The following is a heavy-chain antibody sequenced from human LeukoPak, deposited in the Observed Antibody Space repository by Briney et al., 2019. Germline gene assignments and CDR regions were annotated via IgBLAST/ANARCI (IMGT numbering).Heavy chain of an antibody. CDR3: ARDYGDYVGGNWFDP. D-gene: IGHD4-17*01. Sequence: PGGSLRLSCAASGFTFSDYYMSWIRQAPGEGLGWVSYISSSSSYTNYADSVKGRFTISRDNAKNSLYLQMNSLRAEDTAVYYCARDYGDYVGGNWFDPWGQGTLVTVSS. CDR1: GFTFSDYY. CDR2: ISSSSSYT. J-gene: IGHJ5*02. V-gene: IGHV3-11*06.